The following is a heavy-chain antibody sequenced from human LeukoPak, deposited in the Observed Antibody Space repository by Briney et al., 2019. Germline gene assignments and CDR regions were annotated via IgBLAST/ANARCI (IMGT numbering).Heavy chain of an antibody. D-gene: IGHD3-10*01. J-gene: IGHJ6*04. V-gene: IGHV4-61*01. CDR3: ARDTMVRGVINYYYYGMDV. Sequence: SETLSLTCTVSGSSVSSGSYYWSWIRQPPGTGLEWIGYIYYSGSTNYNPSLKSRVTISVDTSKNQFSLKLSSVTAADTAVYYCARDTMVRGVINYYYYGMDVWGKGTTVTVSS. CDR2: IYYSGST. CDR1: GSSVSSGSYY.